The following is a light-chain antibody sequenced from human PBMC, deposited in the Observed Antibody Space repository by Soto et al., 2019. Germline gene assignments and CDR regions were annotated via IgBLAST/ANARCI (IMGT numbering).Light chain of an antibody. CDR3: SSYRTSTTYV. J-gene: IGLJ1*01. CDR1: SSDVGGYNY. Sequence: QSALTQPASVSASPGQSIAISCTGSSSDVGGYNYVSWYQQHPGKAPKLMIYDVSNRPSGVSNRFSGSKSGNTASLTISGLQAEDEADNFCSSYRTSTTYVFGAGTKVTVL. V-gene: IGLV2-14*01. CDR2: DVS.